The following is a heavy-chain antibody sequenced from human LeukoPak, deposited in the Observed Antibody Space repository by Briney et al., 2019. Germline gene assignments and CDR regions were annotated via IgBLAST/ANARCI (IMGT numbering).Heavy chain of an antibody. V-gene: IGHV1-2*06. D-gene: IGHD2-15*01. Sequence: GASVKVSCKASGYTFTGYYMHWVRLAPGQGLEWMGRINPNSGGTNYAQKFQGRVTMTRDTSISTAYMELSRLTSDDTAVYYCARGDGEAAPPGGYWGQGTLVTVSS. CDR3: ARGDGEAAPPGGY. CDR1: GYTFTGYY. J-gene: IGHJ4*02. CDR2: INPNSGGT.